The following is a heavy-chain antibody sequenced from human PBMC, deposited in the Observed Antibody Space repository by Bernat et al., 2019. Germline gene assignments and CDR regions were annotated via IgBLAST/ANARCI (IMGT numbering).Heavy chain of an antibody. Sequence: QVRLVQSGAEVKKPGASVKVSCKASGYTFTSYGISWVRQAPGQGLEWMGWISAYNGNTNYAQKLQGRVTMTTDTSTSTAYMELRSLRSDDTAVYYCASHWEPKRITNGENRGGYYYGMDVWGQGTTVTVSS. V-gene: IGHV1-18*01. CDR1: GYTFTSYG. CDR2: ISAYNGNT. J-gene: IGHJ6*02. D-gene: IGHD1-26*01. CDR3: ASHWEPKRITNGENRGGYYYGMDV.